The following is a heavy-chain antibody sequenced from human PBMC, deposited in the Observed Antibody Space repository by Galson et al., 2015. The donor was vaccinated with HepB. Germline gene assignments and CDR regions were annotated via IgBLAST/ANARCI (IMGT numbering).Heavy chain of an antibody. CDR1: GGSISSNNW. D-gene: IGHD1-26*01. Sequence: LSLTCAVSGGSISSNNWWSWVRQSPGKGLECIGEIYHGGSTSYNPSLKSRVTISVDKSKNQFSLKLSSVTAADTAVYYCARPLVLNGRFYPGVGPFYIWGQGTMVTVS. CDR3: ARPLVLNGRFYPGVGPFYI. V-gene: IGHV4-4*02. CDR2: IYHGGST. J-gene: IGHJ3*02.